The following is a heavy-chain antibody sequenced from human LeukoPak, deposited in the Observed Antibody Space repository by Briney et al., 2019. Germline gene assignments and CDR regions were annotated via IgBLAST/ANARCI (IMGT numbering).Heavy chain of an antibody. CDR2: ISHDGIDK. V-gene: IGHV3-30*18. D-gene: IGHD3-22*01. CDR3: AKASVEHYYDSSGTPYYFYGLDV. J-gene: IGHJ6*02. CDR1: GFTFSTYG. Sequence: GGSLRLSCAASGFTFSTYGIHWVRQAPGKGLEWVAVISHDGIDKHYVDSVRGRFTITRDNTQNTLFLQMNSLRPEDAAVYYCAKASVEHYYDSSGTPYYFYGLDVWGQGTTVTVSS.